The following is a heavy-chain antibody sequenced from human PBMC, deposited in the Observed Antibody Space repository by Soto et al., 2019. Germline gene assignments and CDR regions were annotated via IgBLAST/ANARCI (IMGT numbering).Heavy chain of an antibody. CDR3: AKDAKILDWLPTSYYFDF. D-gene: IGHD3-9*01. CDR1: GLSFSSYA. Sequence: EVQVLESGGGLAQPGRSLRLSCAVSGLSFSSYAMTWVRQSPGKGLEWVSSISRSGNSTYSADSVRGRFTSSRDNSKNTLYLQMNSLIAEDTAVYYCAKDAKILDWLPTSYYFDFWGQGTLVTVSS. J-gene: IGHJ4*02. V-gene: IGHV3-23*01. CDR2: ISRSGNST.